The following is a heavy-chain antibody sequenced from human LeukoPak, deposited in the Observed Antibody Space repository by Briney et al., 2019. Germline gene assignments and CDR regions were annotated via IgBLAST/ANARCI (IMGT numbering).Heavy chain of an antibody. CDR3: ARSSGYYYGSGGFDY. CDR1: GGSISGTYY. CDR2: IYYSGST. J-gene: IGHJ4*02. Sequence: KPSETLSLTCTVSGGSISGTYYGSWIRQPPGKGLEWIGYIYYSGSTNYHPSLKSRVTISVDTSKNQFSLKLTSVTAADTAVYSCARSSGYYYGSGGFDYWGQGTLVTVSS. D-gene: IGHD3-22*01. V-gene: IGHV4-59*08.